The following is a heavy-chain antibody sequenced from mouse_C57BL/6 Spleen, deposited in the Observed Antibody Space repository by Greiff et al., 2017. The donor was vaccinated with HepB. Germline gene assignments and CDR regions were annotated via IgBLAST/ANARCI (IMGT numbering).Heavy chain of an antibody. CDR2: INPNYGTT. CDR3: STNPLMSSVVAPNDFDY. V-gene: IGHV1-39*01. D-gene: IGHD1-1*01. J-gene: IGHJ2*01. CDR1: GYSFTDYN. Sequence: EVQLQQSGPELVKPGASVKISCKASGYSFTDYNMNWVKQSNGKSLEWIGVINPNYGTTSYNQKFKGKATLTVDQSSSTAYMQLNSLTSEDSAVYYCSTNPLMSSVVAPNDFDYWGQGTTLTVSS.